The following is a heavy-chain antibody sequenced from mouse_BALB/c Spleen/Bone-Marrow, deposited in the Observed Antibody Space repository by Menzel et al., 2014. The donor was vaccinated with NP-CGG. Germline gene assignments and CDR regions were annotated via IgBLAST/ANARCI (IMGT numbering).Heavy chain of an antibody. D-gene: IGHD2-14*01. V-gene: IGHV1-62-2*01. CDR1: GYTFTEYT. CDR2: FYPGSGSI. CDR3: ARHEVRYDEGYCAMDY. Sequence: VQLQQSGAELVKSGASVKLSCKASGYTFTEYTIHWVKQRSGQGLEWIGWFYPGSGSIKYNEKFKDKATLTADKSSSTVYMELSRLTSEDSAVYLCARHEVRYDEGYCAMDYWGQGTSVTVSS. J-gene: IGHJ4*01.